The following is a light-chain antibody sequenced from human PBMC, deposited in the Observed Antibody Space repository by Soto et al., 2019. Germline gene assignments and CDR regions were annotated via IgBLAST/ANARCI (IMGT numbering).Light chain of an antibody. CDR2: DVS. J-gene: IGLJ2*01. V-gene: IGLV2-14*01. CDR1: SSDVGGYNY. Sequence: QSVLTQPASVSGSPGQSITISCTGTSSDVGGYNYVSWYQQPPGKAPKLMIYDVSNRPSGVSNRFAGTKSGNTASLTSSGLHAEHEADYSCSSHTSSSTLMVFGVGTQLTVL. CDR3: SSHTSSSTLMV.